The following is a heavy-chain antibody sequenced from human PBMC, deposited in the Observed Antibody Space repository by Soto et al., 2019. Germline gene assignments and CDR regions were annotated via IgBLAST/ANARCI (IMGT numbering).Heavy chain of an antibody. V-gene: IGHV3-74*01. J-gene: IGHJ3*02. CDR1: GFTFSNFW. CDR2: IHSDGSNT. CDR3: IRDIGEVGSTAAFDI. D-gene: IGHD1-26*01. Sequence: PVGSLRLSCAASGFTFSNFWMHWVRQAPGKGLIWVAHIHSDGSNTSYADFVKGRFTISRDNAKNTLYLQVNSLRAEDTAMYYCIRDIGEVGSTAAFDIWGQGTMVTVSS.